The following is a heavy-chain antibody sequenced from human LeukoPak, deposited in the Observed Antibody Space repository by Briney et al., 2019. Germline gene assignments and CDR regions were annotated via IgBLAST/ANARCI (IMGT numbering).Heavy chain of an antibody. D-gene: IGHD1-7*01. CDR2: IYTSGST. CDR3: ARDRGNWNYPLDY. J-gene: IGHJ4*02. V-gene: IGHV4-4*07. Sequence: NPSETLSPTRPVSGGSLSMLYRSWIRQPAREGLEWDGRIYTSGSTNYNPSLKSRVTMSVDTSKNQFSLKLSSVTAADTAVYYCARDRGNWNYPLDYWGQGTLVTVSS. CDR1: GGSLSMLY.